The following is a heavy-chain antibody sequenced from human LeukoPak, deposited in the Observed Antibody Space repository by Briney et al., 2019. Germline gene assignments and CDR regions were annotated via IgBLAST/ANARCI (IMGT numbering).Heavy chain of an antibody. CDR1: GGSFSGYY. D-gene: IGHD2/OR15-2a*01. CDR3: ARQADVPSSIGYFDF. V-gene: IGHV4-34*01. J-gene: IGHJ4*02. CDR2: INHSGST. Sequence: PSETLSLTCAVYGGSFSGYYWSWIRQPPGKGLEWIGEINHSGSTNYNPSLKSRVTISLEASKNQFSLRLSSVTAADTAVYYCARQADVPSSIGYFDFWGQGAPVTVSS.